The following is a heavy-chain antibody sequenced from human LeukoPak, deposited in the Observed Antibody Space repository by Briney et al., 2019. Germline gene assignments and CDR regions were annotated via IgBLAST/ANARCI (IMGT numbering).Heavy chain of an antibody. D-gene: IGHD3-10*01. CDR3: AKDIGRTLWFGCPLDY. J-gene: IGHJ4*02. Sequence: GRSLRLSCAASGFTFDDYAMHWVRQAPGKGLEWVSGISWNSGSIGCADSVKGRFTISRDNAKNSLYLQMNSLRAEDTALYYCAKDIGRTLWFGCPLDYWGQGTLVTVSS. CDR1: GFTFDDYA. CDR2: ISWNSGSI. V-gene: IGHV3-9*01.